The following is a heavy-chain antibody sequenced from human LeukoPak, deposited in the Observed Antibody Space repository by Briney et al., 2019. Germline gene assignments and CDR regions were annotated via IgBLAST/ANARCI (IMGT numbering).Heavy chain of an antibody. CDR1: GYTFTSYG. Sequence: ASVKVSCKASGYTFTSYGVSWVRQAPGQGLEWMGWISAYNGNTNYAQKVQARVTMTRDTSTSTAYMELRSLRSDDTAVYYCARDGEQQLVSPTSNQYYFDYWGQGTLVTVSS. D-gene: IGHD6-13*01. CDR2: ISAYNGNT. J-gene: IGHJ4*02. V-gene: IGHV1-18*01. CDR3: ARDGEQQLVSPTSNQYYFDY.